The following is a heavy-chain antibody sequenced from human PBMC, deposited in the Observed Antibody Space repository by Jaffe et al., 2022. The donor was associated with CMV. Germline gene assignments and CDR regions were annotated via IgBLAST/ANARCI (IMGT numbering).Heavy chain of an antibody. J-gene: IGHJ4*02. CDR3: VRGSSGWYGVDY. V-gene: IGHV3-74*01. CDR2: VKSDESTT. Sequence: EVQLVESGGGLVQPGGSLRLSCAASGFTFSTYWMHWVRQAPGKGLVWVSRVKSDESTTDYADSVKGRFTISRDNAKNTLYLQMNSLRGEDTAVYYCVRGSSGWYGVDYWGQGTLVTVSS. D-gene: IGHD6-19*01. CDR1: GFTFSTYW.